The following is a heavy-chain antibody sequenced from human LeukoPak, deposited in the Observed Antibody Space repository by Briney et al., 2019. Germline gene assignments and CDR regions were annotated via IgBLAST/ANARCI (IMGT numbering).Heavy chain of an antibody. J-gene: IGHJ5*02. CDR3: ARSVPPWLGDH. D-gene: IGHD3-9*01. CDR2: IYPSDSDI. Sequence: GQSLPSSCKGSGYSFTNYWIGWVRQMPGKGLEWMGIIYPSDSDIRYSPSFQGQVTISADKSISTAYLQWRSLRSSDTAIYYCARSVPPWLGDHWGQGTLLTVSS. V-gene: IGHV5-51*01. CDR1: GYSFTNYW.